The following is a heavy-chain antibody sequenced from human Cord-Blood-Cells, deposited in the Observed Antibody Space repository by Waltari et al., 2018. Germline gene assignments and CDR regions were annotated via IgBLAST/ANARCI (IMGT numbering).Heavy chain of an antibody. V-gene: IGHV1-3*01. D-gene: IGHD1-26*01. CDR1: GYTFTSYA. J-gene: IGHJ4*02. CDR2: INAGNGNT. Sequence: QVQLVQSGAEVKNPGASVKVSCKASGYTFTSYAMHWVRQAPGQRLEWMGWINAGNGNTKYSQKFQGRVTITRDTSASTAYMALSSLRSEDTAVYYCARGSGLLVGAITPFDYWGQGTLVTVSS. CDR3: ARGSGLLVGAITPFDY.